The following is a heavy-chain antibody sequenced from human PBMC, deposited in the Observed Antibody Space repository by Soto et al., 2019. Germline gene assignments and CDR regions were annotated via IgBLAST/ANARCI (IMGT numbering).Heavy chain of an antibody. CDR2: IIPIFGTA. Sequence: QVQLVQSGAEVKKPGSSVKVSCKASGGTFSSYAISWVRQAPGQGLEWMGGIIPIFGTANYAQKFQGRVTITADESTSTAYMELSSLRSKDTAVYYCAITPEMDYASSGYYYSYWGQGTLVTVSS. CDR3: AITPEMDYASSGYYYSY. D-gene: IGHD3-22*01. J-gene: IGHJ4*02. V-gene: IGHV1-69*01. CDR1: GGTFSSYA.